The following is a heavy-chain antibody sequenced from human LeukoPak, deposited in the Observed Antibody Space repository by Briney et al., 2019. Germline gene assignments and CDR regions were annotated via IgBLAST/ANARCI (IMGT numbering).Heavy chain of an antibody. CDR1: GFTFRDYY. D-gene: IGHD2-15*01. CDR2: INHSGST. J-gene: IGHJ4*02. V-gene: IGHV4-34*01. Sequence: PGGSLRLSCAASGFTFRDYYMTWIRQAPGRGLEWIGEINHSGSTNYNPSLKSRVTISVDTSKNQFSLKLSSVTAADTAVYYCARSPDGSSAIDYWGQGTLVTVSS. CDR3: ARSPDGSSAIDY.